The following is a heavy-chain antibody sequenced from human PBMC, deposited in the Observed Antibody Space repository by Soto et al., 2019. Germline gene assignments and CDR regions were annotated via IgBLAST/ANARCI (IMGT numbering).Heavy chain of an antibody. CDR1: GGSISSGDYY. CDR2: IYYSGST. CDR3: ARRHQRDYGDFSYFDY. D-gene: IGHD4-17*01. V-gene: IGHV4-30-4*01. Sequence: KSSETLSLTCTVSGGSISSGDYYWSWIRQPPGKGLEWIGYIYYSGSTYYNPSLKSRVTISVDTSKNQFSLKLSSVTAADTAVYYCARRHQRDYGDFSYFDYWGQGTLVTVSS. J-gene: IGHJ4*02.